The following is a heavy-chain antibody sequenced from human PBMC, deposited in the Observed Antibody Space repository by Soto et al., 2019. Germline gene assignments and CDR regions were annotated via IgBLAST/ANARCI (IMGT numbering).Heavy chain of an antibody. CDR2: INPSGGST. CDR3: ARVIKTDYSIDY. Sequence: EASVKVSFKASGYTFTSYAMPWVLQAPGQRLEWMGIINPSGGSTSYAQKFQGRVTMTRDTSTSTVYMELSSLRSEDTAVYYCARVIKTDYSIDYWGQGTLVTVSS. J-gene: IGHJ4*02. D-gene: IGHD4-4*01. V-gene: IGHV1-46*03. CDR1: GYTFTSYA.